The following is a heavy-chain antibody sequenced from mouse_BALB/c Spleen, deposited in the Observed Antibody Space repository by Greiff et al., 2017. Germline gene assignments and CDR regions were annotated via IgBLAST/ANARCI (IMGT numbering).Heavy chain of an antibody. D-gene: IGHD1-2*01. CDR2: INPNNGGT. V-gene: IGHV1-18*01. CDR1: GYTFTDYN. J-gene: IGHJ3*01. CDR3: ARRAYPLLLRLPFAY. Sequence: VQLQQSGPELVKPGASVKIPCKASGYTFTDYNMDWVKQSHGKSLEWIGDINPNNGGTIYNQKFKGKATLTVDKSSSTAYMELRSLTSEDTAVYYCARRAYPLLLRLPFAYWGQGTLVTVSA.